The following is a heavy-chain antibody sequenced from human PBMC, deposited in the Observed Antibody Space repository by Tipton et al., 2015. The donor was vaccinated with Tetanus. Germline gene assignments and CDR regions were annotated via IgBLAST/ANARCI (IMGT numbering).Heavy chain of an antibody. J-gene: IGHJ4*02. CDR1: GASIRSSRYF. CDR2: VFRSGSA. D-gene: IGHD2-2*01. Sequence: TLSLTCSVSGASIRSSRYFWNWVRQYPGKGLEWIGYVFRSGSADYNPSLKSRVNISLDRSENQISLMLTSVTAADTAVYYCARGWSECSSWSCSPFDSWGQGTLVTVSS. CDR3: ARGWSECSSWSCSPFDS. V-gene: IGHV4-30-2*06.